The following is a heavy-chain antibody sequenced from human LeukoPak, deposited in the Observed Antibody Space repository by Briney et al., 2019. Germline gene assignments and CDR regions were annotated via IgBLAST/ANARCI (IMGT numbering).Heavy chain of an antibody. Sequence: SETLSLTCAVYGGSFSGYYWSWIRQPPGKGLEWIGEINHSGSTNYNPSLKSRVTISVDTSKNQFSLKLSSVTAADTAVYYCARRFAVSSGRGKNWFDPWGQGTLVTVSS. D-gene: IGHD6-19*01. CDR1: GGSFSGYY. CDR3: ARRFAVSSGRGKNWFDP. V-gene: IGHV4-34*01. J-gene: IGHJ5*02. CDR2: INHSGST.